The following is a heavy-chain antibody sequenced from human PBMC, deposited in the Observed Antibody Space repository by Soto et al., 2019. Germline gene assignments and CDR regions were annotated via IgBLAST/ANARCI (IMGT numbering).Heavy chain of an antibody. CDR2: ISGSGGST. J-gene: IGHJ4*02. CDR3: ARERGEYSSPGAWLYFDY. CDR1: GFTFSSYA. V-gene: IGHV3-23*01. Sequence: PGGSLRLSCAASGFTFSSYAMSWVRQAPGKGLEWVSAISGSGGSTYYADSVKGRFTISRDNSKNTLYLQMNSLRAEDTAVYYCARERGEYSSPGAWLYFDYWGQGTLVTVSS. D-gene: IGHD6-6*01.